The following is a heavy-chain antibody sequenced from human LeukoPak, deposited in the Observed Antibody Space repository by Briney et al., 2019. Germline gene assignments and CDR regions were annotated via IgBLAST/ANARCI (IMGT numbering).Heavy chain of an antibody. V-gene: IGHV4-59*01. CDR1: GGSISSYY. J-gene: IGHJ5*02. CDR2: IYYSGST. D-gene: IGHD3-10*01. CDR3: ARLGAYYYGSGTGNWFDP. Sequence: PSETLSLTCTVSGGSISSYYWSWIRQPPGKGLEWIGYIYYSGSTNYNPSLKSRVTISVDTSKNQFSLRLSSVTAADTAVYYCARLGAYYYGSGTGNWFDPWGQGTLVTVSS.